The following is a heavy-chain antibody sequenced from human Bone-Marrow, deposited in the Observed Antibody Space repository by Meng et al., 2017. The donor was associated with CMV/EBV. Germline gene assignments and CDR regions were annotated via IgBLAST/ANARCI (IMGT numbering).Heavy chain of an antibody. V-gene: IGHV3-74*01. CDR1: GFSFMSDW. CDR2: INDDGRST. J-gene: IGHJ4*02. CDR3: AREHYYGSGSSLLPDY. D-gene: IGHD3-10*01. Sequence: GFSFMSDWMHWVRQAPGKGLVWVSRINDDGRSTTYAESVKGRFSTSRDNVKNTLYLQMDSLRVDDTAIYYCAREHYYGSGSSLLPDYWGQGTLVTVSS.